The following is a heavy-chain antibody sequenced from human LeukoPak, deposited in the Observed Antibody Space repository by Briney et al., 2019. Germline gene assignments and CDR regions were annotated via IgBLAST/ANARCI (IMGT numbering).Heavy chain of an antibody. J-gene: IGHJ4*02. Sequence: ASVKVSCKASGYTFTSYGISWVRQAPGQGLEWMGWISAYNGNTNYAQKLQGRVTMTTDTSTDTAYMELRSLRSDDTAVYYCARLLVTEYKSGWYGHNFDHWGQGTQVTVSS. D-gene: IGHD6-13*01. CDR3: ARLLVTEYKSGWYGHNFDH. V-gene: IGHV1-18*01. CDR1: GYTFTSYG. CDR2: ISAYNGNT.